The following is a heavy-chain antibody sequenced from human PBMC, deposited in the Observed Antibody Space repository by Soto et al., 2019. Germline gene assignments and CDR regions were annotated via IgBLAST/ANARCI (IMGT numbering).Heavy chain of an antibody. CDR2: IIPILGIE. CDR3: ARDREDIVVVPAAMRGGYYFDY. CDR1: GGTFSSYN. D-gene: IGHD2-2*01. V-gene: IGHV1-69*08. Sequence: QVQLVQSGAEVKKPGSSVKVSCKASGGTFSSYNISWVRQAPGQGLEWMGRIIPILGIENYAQKFQGRVTINEDKATSTAYMELSSLRSENTAVYYCARDREDIVVVPAAMRGGYYFDYWGPGTLVTVSS. J-gene: IGHJ4*02.